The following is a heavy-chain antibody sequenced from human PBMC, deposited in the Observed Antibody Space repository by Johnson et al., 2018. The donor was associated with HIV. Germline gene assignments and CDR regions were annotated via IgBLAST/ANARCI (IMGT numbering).Heavy chain of an antibody. V-gene: IGHV3-30*04. CDR1: GFTFSSYA. CDR3: AREGVRVLSPGAFDI. D-gene: IGHD2-8*01. J-gene: IGHJ3*02. Sequence: QVQLVESGGGVVQPGRSLRLSCAASGFTFSSYAMHWVRQAPGKGLEWVAVISYDGSNKYYADSVKGRFTISRDNSKNTLYLQMNSLRAEDTAVYYCAREGVRVLSPGAFDIWGQGTMVTVAS. CDR2: ISYDGSNK.